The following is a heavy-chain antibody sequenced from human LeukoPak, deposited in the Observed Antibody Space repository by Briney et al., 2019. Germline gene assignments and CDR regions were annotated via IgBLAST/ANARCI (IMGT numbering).Heavy chain of an antibody. D-gene: IGHD5-18*01. J-gene: IGHJ5*02. CDR1: GYTFTGYY. Sequence: GASVKVSCKASGYTFTGYYMHWVRQAPGQGLEWMGWINPNSGGTNYAQKFHGRVTMTRDTSISTAYMELSRLRSDDTAVYYCARGGYSYGFNWFDPWGQGTLVTVSS. CDR3: ARGGYSYGFNWFDP. V-gene: IGHV1-2*02. CDR2: INPNSGGT.